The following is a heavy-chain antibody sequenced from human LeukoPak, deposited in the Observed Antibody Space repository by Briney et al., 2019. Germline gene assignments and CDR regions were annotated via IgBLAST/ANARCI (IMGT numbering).Heavy chain of an antibody. D-gene: IGHD3-10*01. CDR3: ARKIGAPWFGELLSSYYYYGMDV. CDR2: ISGSGGST. Sequence: GSLRLSCAASGFTFSSYAMSWVRQAPGKGLEWVSAISGSGGSTYYADSVKGRFTISRDNSKNTLYLQMNSLRAEDTAVYYCARKIGAPWFGELLSSYYYYGMDVWGQGTTVTVSS. V-gene: IGHV3-23*01. J-gene: IGHJ6*02. CDR1: GFTFSSYA.